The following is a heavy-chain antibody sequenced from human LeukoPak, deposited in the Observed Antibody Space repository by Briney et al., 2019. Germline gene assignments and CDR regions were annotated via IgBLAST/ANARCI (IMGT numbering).Heavy chain of an antibody. J-gene: IGHJ6*02. V-gene: IGHV4-4*02. Sequence: TSETLSLTCTVSLDSTTSNFWSWVRQPPGKGLEWIGEIHRSGSPNYNPSLQSRVTISIDRSRNQIVLELSSVTAADTAVYYCARGTPLSIAAAATYYYYGMDVWGQGTTVTVSS. CDR2: IHRSGSP. D-gene: IGHD6-13*01. CDR3: ARGTPLSIAAAATYYYYGMDV. CDR1: LDSTTSNF.